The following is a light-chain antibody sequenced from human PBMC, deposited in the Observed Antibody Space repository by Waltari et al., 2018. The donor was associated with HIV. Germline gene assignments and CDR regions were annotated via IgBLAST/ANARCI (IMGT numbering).Light chain of an antibody. J-gene: IGLJ7*01. Sequence: QSVLTQPPSASGTPGQRVTISCSGSTSNIGSNYVHWYQHLPGTAPKLLIYGLNERPSGVSGRFSGSKSGASASLAISGLRSEDEGDYSCAAWDDSLGGPVFGGGTQLTVL. CDR2: GLN. CDR3: AAWDDSLGGPV. V-gene: IGLV1-47*01. CDR1: TSNIGSNY.